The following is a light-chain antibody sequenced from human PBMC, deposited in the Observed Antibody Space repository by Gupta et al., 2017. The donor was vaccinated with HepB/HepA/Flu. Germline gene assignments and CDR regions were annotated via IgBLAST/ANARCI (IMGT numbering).Light chain of an antibody. V-gene: IGKV1D-12*01. Sequence: DIQMTQSPSSVSASVGDRVTITCRASQEISSSLAWYQQKPGQAPKLLIYGATTLQNGVPSTFSGSGSGTDFTLTISSRQPEDFATYFCQQAHSFPFTFGQGTKLEI. CDR3: QQAHSFPFT. J-gene: IGKJ2*01. CDR2: GAT. CDR1: QEISSS.